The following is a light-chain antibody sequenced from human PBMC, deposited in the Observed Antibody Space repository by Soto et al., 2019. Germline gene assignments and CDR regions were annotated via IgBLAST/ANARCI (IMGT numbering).Light chain of an antibody. J-gene: IGLJ1*01. CDR1: SSDIGGYNY. CDR3: SSYAGSNNFV. Sequence: QSALTQPPSVSGSPGQSVTISCTGTSSDIGGYNYVSWYQQHPGKAPKVMIYEVSKRPSGVPDRFSGSKSGNTASLTVSGLQAEDEADYYCSSYAGSNNFVFGTGTKVTVL. CDR2: EVS. V-gene: IGLV2-8*01.